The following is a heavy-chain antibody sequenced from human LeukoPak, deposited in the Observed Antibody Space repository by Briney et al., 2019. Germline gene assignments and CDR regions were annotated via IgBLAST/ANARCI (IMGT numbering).Heavy chain of an antibody. Sequence: GGSLRLSCAASGFTFSSYAMSWVRQAPGKGLEWVSAISGSGGSTNYADSVKGRFTISRDNSKNTLYLQMNGLRAEDTAVYYCAKGGIYAFDYWGQGTLVTVSS. D-gene: IGHD5-12*01. CDR3: AKGGIYAFDY. CDR1: GFTFSSYA. J-gene: IGHJ4*02. V-gene: IGHV3-23*01. CDR2: ISGSGGST.